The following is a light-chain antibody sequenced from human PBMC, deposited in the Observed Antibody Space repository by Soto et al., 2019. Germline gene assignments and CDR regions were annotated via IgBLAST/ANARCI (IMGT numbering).Light chain of an antibody. CDR3: QVWDRSSDHYV. Sequence: SYELTQPPSVSVAPGQTARITFGGSNIESKSVHWYQQKPGQAPVLAVYDDSDRPSGIPERFSGSNSGNTAILTISGVEAGDEADYYCQVWDRSSDHYVFGTGTKLTVL. CDR2: DDS. CDR1: NIESKS. J-gene: IGLJ1*01. V-gene: IGLV3-21*02.